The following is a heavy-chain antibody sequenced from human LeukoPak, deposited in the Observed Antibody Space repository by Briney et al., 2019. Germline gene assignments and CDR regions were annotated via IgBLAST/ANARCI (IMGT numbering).Heavy chain of an antibody. Sequence: GGSLRLSCSASGFTFSSNWMHWVRHAPGKGLVWASRINSDASNTNYADSVKGRFTISRDNAKNTLFLQMNSVRAEDTAVYYCGSRDYWGQGTLVTVSS. V-gene: IGHV3-74*01. J-gene: IGHJ4*02. CDR3: GSRDY. CDR2: INSDASNT. CDR1: GFTFSSNW.